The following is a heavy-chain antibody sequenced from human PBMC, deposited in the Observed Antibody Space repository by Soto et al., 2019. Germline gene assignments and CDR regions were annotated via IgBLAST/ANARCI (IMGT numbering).Heavy chain of an antibody. Sequence: RSLRLSCAASGFTFSSYAMSCVRQAPGKGLEWVSAISGRGGTTYYGDSVKGRVTISRDNSNNTLYLQMKRLRAGDQAIYYCAKAGNYNTPPYPWFDTWGPGALVNVSS. CDR2: ISGRGGTT. J-gene: IGHJ5*01. CDR3: AKAGNYNTPPYPWFDT. V-gene: IGHV3-23*01. D-gene: IGHD1-7*01. CDR1: GFTFSSYA.